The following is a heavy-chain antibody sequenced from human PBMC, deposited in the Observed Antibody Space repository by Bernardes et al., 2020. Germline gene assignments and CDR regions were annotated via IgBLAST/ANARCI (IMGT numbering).Heavy chain of an antibody. Sequence: GGSLRLSCAASGFTFSDYSMNWVRQAPGKGLEWVSSISSSSSYIYYADPLKGRFTISRDNAKNSLFLQMNSLRADDTAVYFCARQYGDSTQAFHYFGIDVWGQGTTVTVSS. D-gene: IGHD4-17*01. CDR1: GFTFSDYS. CDR3: ARQYGDSTQAFHYFGIDV. J-gene: IGHJ6*02. CDR2: ISSSSSYI. V-gene: IGHV3-21*01.